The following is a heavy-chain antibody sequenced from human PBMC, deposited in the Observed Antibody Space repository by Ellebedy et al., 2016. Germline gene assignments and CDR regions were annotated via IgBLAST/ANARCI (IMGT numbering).Heavy chain of an antibody. CDR3: ARVSGRHYGSGSPYVNYYYGMDV. Sequence: SETLSLTXAVYGGSFSGYYWSWIRQPPGKGLEWIGEINHSGSTNYNPSLKSRVTISVDTSKNQFSLKLSSVTAADTAVYYCARVSGRHYGSGSPYVNYYYGMDVWGQGTTVTVSS. V-gene: IGHV4-34*01. J-gene: IGHJ6*02. D-gene: IGHD3-10*01. CDR1: GGSFSGYY. CDR2: INHSGST.